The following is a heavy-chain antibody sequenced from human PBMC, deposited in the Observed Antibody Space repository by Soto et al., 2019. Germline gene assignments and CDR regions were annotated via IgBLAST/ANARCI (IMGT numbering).Heavy chain of an antibody. CDR3: ARAHLGGTTERIPFNDAFDI. Sequence: GGSLRLSCAASGFTFSDYYMSWIRQAPGKGLEWVSYISSSGSTIYYADSVKGRFTISRDNAKNSLYLQMNSLRAEDTAVYYCARAHLGGTTERIPFNDAFDIWGQGTMVTVSS. CDR1: GFTFSDYY. V-gene: IGHV3-11*01. CDR2: ISSSGSTI. D-gene: IGHD1-1*01. J-gene: IGHJ3*02.